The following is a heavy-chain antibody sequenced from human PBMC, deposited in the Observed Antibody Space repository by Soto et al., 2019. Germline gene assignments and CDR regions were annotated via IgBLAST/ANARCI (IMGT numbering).Heavy chain of an antibody. Sequence: QVQLVESGGGVVQPGRSLRLSCAASGFTFSSYGMHWVRQAPGKGLEWVAVISYDGSNKYYADSVKGRLTISRDNSKKTLYLQMNSLRGEDTAVYYCAKDNGSGCDWLRVGDASDIWGQGTMVRLF. CDR2: ISYDGSNK. V-gene: IGHV3-30*18. J-gene: IGHJ3*02. CDR1: GFTFSSYG. CDR3: AKDNGSGCDWLRVGDASDI. D-gene: IGHD5-12*01.